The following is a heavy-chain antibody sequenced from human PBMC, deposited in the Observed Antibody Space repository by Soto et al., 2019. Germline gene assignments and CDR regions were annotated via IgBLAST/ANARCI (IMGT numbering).Heavy chain of an antibody. Sequence: QVQLQESGPGLVKPSQTLSLTCTVSGGSISSGGYYWSWIRQHPGKGLEWIGYIYYSGSTYYNPTLKSRVTISAANYKNQFSLKLSCVTAADTAVYYSAIWPQREPRFDYWGQGTLVTVSS. CDR1: GGSISSGGYY. V-gene: IGHV4-31*03. J-gene: IGHJ4*02. D-gene: IGHD1-26*01. CDR3: AIWPQREPRFDY. CDR2: IYYSGST.